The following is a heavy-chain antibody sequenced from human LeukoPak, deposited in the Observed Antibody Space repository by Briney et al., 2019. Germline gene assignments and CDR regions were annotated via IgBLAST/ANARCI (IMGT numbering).Heavy chain of an antibody. V-gene: IGHV3-7*01. CDR1: GFTFSNSW. J-gene: IGHJ4*02. CDR2: MYQSEAAE. CDR3: VRDDDRPDNGLDY. Sequence: TGGSLRLSCAASGFTFSNSWMSWVRQAPGKGLEWVTHMYQSEAAEYYVDSVKGRFTISRDNAKNSLYLQMNSLRAEDTAVYYCVRDDDRPDNGLDYWGQGTLVTVSS. D-gene: IGHD3-22*01.